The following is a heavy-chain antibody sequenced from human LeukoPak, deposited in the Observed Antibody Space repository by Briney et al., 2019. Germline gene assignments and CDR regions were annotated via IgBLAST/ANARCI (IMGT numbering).Heavy chain of an antibody. J-gene: IGHJ4*02. CDR3: ARDRGPPYQPLLIYFDY. V-gene: IGHV1-2*02. Sequence: ASVKVSCKASGYTFTGYYMHWVRQAPGQGLEWMGWINPNSGGTNYAQKFQGRVTMTRDTSISTAYMELSRLRSDDTAVYYCARDRGPPYQPLLIYFDYWGQGTLVTVSS. D-gene: IGHD2-2*01. CDR1: GYTFTGYY. CDR2: INPNSGGT.